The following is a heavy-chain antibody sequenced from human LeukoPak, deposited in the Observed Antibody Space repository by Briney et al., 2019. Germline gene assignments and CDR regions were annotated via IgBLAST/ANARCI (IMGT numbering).Heavy chain of an antibody. J-gene: IGHJ5*02. D-gene: IGHD3-22*01. V-gene: IGHV4-39*01. Sequence: PSETLSLTCSVSGGSISSSPFYWDWIRQPPGKGLEWIGTIYYSGTTYQNPSLRSRVTISVDTSKNQFSLKLSSVTAADTAVYFCARGSGTFYYDSSGYLNYFDPWGQGTLVTVSS. CDR2: IYYSGTT. CDR1: GGSISSSPFY. CDR3: ARGSGTFYYDSSGYLNYFDP.